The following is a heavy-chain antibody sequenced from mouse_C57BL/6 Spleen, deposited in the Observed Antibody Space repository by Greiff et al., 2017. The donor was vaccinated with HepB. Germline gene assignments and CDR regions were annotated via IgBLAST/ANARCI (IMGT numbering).Heavy chain of an antibody. Sequence: VQLQQSGPVLVKPGASVKMSCKASGYTFTDYYMNWVKQSHGKSLEWIGVINPYNGGTSYNQKFKGKATLTVDKSSSTAYMELNSLTSEDSAVYYCAREDGNYVYYAMDYWGQGTSVTVSS. J-gene: IGHJ4*01. CDR3: AREDGNYVYYAMDY. V-gene: IGHV1-19*01. D-gene: IGHD2-1*01. CDR2: INPYNGGT. CDR1: GYTFTDYY.